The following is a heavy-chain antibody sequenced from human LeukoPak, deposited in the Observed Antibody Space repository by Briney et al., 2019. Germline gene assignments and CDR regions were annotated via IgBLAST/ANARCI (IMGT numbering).Heavy chain of an antibody. CDR2: IQTDGSDK. J-gene: IGHJ4*02. CDR3: AREGGTVVVGRFDY. D-gene: IGHD2-2*01. Sequence: GGSLRLSCAASGIDFRASGMHWVRQAPGMGLEWVAFIQTDGSDKYYAASVAGRFTISRDNSKNTVYLHMNSLRPDDTALYYCAREGGTVVVGRFDYWGQGTLVTVSS. V-gene: IGHV3-30*02. CDR1: GIDFRASG.